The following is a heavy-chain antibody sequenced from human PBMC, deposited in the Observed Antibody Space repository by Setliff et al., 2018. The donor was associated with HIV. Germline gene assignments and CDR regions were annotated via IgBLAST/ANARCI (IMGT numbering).Heavy chain of an antibody. V-gene: IGHV4-59*11. CDR3: ARVYYNLWSSYFWEHVQLDP. J-gene: IGHJ5*02. D-gene: IGHD3-3*01. Sequence: PSETLSLTCTVSGGSISSHCWSWIRQTPGKGLEWIGHIYTTGSTHYNPSLRSRVTISIDTSKSHFSLRLKSVTAADTALYYCARVYYNLWSSYFWEHVQLDPWSQGTQVTVSS. CDR1: GGSISSHC. CDR2: IYTTGST.